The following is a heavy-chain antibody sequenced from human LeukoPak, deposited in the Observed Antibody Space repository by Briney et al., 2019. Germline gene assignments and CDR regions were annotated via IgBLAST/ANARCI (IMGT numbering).Heavy chain of an antibody. V-gene: IGHV4-38-2*01. J-gene: IGHJ2*01. CDR2: IYHSGST. Sequence: SETLSLTCAVSGYSISSGYYWGWIRPPPGKGLEWIGSIYHSGSTYYNPSLKSRVTISVDTSKNQFSLKLSSVTAADTAVYYCARLKRGYYDSSGYLSNWYFDLWGRGTLVTVSS. CDR1: GYSISSGYY. CDR3: ARLKRGYYDSSGYLSNWYFDL. D-gene: IGHD3-22*01.